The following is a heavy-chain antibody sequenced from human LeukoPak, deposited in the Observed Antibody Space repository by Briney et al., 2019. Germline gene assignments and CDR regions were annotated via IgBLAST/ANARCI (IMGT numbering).Heavy chain of an antibody. Sequence: SETRSLTCTVSGGSISSSSYYWGWIRQPPGKGLEWIGSIYYSGSTYYNPSLKSRVTISVDTSKNQFSLKLSSVTAADTAVYYCARDWATVTELDYWGQGTLVTVSS. CDR1: GGSISSSSYY. V-gene: IGHV4-39*02. CDR3: ARDWATVTELDY. J-gene: IGHJ4*02. D-gene: IGHD4-17*01. CDR2: IYYSGST.